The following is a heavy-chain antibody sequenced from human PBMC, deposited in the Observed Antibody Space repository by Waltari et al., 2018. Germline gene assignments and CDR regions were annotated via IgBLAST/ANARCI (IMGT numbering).Heavy chain of an antibody. Sequence: QLQLQESGPGLVKPSETLSLTCTVSGGSISSISYYWGWIRQPPGKGLEWIGSIYYSGSTYYNPSLKSRVTISVDTSKNQFSLKLSSVTAADTAVYYCARQGGWSADYWGQGTLVTVSS. CDR3: ARQGGWSADY. D-gene: IGHD6-19*01. V-gene: IGHV4-39*01. J-gene: IGHJ4*02. CDR1: GGSISSISYY. CDR2: IYYSGST.